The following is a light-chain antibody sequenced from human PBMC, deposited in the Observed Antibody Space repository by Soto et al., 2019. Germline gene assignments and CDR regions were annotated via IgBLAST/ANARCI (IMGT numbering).Light chain of an antibody. CDR2: GAS. CDR1: QSVSSD. V-gene: IGKV3-15*01. Sequence: EIVMTQSPAALAVSPGERVTLSCRAGQSVSSDLAWYQQKPGQAPSLLIYGASTRATGIPVRFSGSGSGTDFTLTISSLEPGDFAVYYCQQRNDWQVTFGQGTRLEIK. CDR3: QQRNDWQVT. J-gene: IGKJ5*01.